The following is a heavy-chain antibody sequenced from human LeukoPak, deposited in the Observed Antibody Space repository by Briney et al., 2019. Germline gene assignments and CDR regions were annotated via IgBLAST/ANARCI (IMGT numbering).Heavy chain of an antibody. CDR2: ISSDGRTK. Sequence: GRSLRLSCAASGFTFSSYGMHWVRQAPGKGLEWVGVISSDGRTKYYADSVQGRFTISRDNSENTLYLQMNSLRAEDTAVYYCARTVSRYCSGGSCYSGYWGQGTLVTVSS. CDR1: GFTFSSYG. V-gene: IGHV3-30*03. D-gene: IGHD2-15*01. J-gene: IGHJ4*02. CDR3: ARTVSRYCSGGSCYSGY.